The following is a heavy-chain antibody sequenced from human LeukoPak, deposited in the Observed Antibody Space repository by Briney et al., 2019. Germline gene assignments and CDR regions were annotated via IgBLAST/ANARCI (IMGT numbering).Heavy chain of an antibody. D-gene: IGHD4-11*01. Sequence: SVKVSCKASGGTFSSYGINWVRQAPGQGLEWMGGVIPLFATPNYAQNLEGRVTITTDESTSTTYMELRSLRSEDTALYYCARADYTGGGYYFDYWGQGTLVTVSS. CDR3: ARADYTGGGYYFDY. CDR2: VIPLFATP. J-gene: IGHJ4*02. V-gene: IGHV1-69*05. CDR1: GGTFSSYG.